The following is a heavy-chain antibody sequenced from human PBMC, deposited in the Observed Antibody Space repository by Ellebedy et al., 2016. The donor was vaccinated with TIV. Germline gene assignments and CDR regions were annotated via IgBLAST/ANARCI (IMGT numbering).Heavy chain of an antibody. D-gene: IGHD3-9*01. CDR2: ISYDGSNK. Sequence: GESLKISCAASGFTFSSYAMHWVRQAPGKGLEWVAVISYDGSNKYYADSVKGRFTISRDNSKNTLYLQMNSLRAEDTAVYYCASQPGLTGTRAYYYYYYGMDVWGQGTTVTVSS. J-gene: IGHJ6*02. CDR1: GFTFSSYA. CDR3: ASQPGLTGTRAYYYYYYGMDV. V-gene: IGHV3-30-3*01.